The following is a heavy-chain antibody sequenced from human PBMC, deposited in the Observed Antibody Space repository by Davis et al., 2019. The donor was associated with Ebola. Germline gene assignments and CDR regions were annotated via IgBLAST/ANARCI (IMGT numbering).Heavy chain of an antibody. CDR2: IYPGDSDT. V-gene: IGHV5-51*01. J-gene: IGHJ4*02. Sequence: GESLKISCKGSGYSFNRYWIGWVRQTPGKGLEWMGIIYPGDSDTRYSPSFEGQVTISVDRSISTAYLQWSSLKASDTAMYYCAKQESLYGSSDYWGQGTLVTVSS. CDR1: GYSFNRYW. D-gene: IGHD3-22*01. CDR3: AKQESLYGSSDY.